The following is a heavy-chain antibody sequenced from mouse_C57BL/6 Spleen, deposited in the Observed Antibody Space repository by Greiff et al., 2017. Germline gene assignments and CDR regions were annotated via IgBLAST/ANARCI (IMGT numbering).Heavy chain of an antibody. CDR1: GFTFSDYY. CDR3: ARERATVVATDWYFDV. J-gene: IGHJ1*03. D-gene: IGHD1-1*01. Sequence: DVKLVESEGGLVQPGSSMKLSCTASGFTFSDYYMAWVRQVPEKGLEWVANINYDGSSTYYLDSLKSRFIISRDNAKNILYLQMSSLKSEDTATYYCARERATVVATDWYFDVWGTGTTVTVSS. CDR2: INYDGSST. V-gene: IGHV5-16*01.